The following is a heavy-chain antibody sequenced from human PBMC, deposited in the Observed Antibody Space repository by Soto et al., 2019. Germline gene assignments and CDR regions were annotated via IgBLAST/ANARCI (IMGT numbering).Heavy chain of an antibody. Sequence: GGSLRLSCAASGFSFGSYALSWVRQAPGKGLEWVSTISGSDGKTFYTDSVKGRFSISRDTSQSTLYLQMNSLRADDTAMYYCARWSYLDYWGQGTRVTVSS. J-gene: IGHJ4*02. CDR3: ARWSYLDY. D-gene: IGHD3-3*01. CDR1: GFSFGSYA. V-gene: IGHV3-23*01. CDR2: ISGSDGKT.